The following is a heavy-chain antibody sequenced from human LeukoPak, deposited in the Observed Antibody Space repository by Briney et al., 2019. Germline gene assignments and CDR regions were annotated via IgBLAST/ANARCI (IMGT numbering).Heavy chain of an antibody. CDR1: GFTFSSYA. J-gene: IGHJ4*02. V-gene: IGHV3-30*18. CDR3: VKDQGVFSNSWYGVDY. Sequence: GGSLRLSCAASGFTFSSYAMSWVRQAPGKGLEWVALISYDGSNKNYAESVKGRFTISRDNSKNTLYLQMNSLRAEDTAVYYCVKDQGVFSNSWYGVDYWGQGTLVTVSS. CDR2: ISYDGSNK. D-gene: IGHD6-13*01.